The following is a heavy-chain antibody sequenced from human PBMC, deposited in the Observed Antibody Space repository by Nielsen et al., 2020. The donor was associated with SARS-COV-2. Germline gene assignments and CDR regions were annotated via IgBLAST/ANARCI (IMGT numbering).Heavy chain of an antibody. Sequence: ASVKVSCKASGYTFTGYYMHWVRQAPGQGLEWMGRINPNSGGTNYAQKFQGRVTMTRDTSISTAYMELSRLRSDDTAVYYCARRVAVAADYYFDYWGQGTLVTVSS. CDR2: INPNSGGT. CDR1: GYTFTGYY. D-gene: IGHD6-19*01. CDR3: ARRVAVAADYYFDY. J-gene: IGHJ4*02. V-gene: IGHV1-2*06.